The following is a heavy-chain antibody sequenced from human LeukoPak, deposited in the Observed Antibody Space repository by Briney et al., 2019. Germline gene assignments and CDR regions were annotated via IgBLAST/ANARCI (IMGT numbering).Heavy chain of an antibody. V-gene: IGHV4-59*12. D-gene: IGHD3-10*01. J-gene: IGHJ4*02. Sequence: SETLSLTCTVSGGSISSYYWSWIRQPPGKGLEWIGYIYYSGSTNYNPSLKSRVTISVDTSKNQFSLKLSSVTAADTAVYYCARRRRGAPIGYWGQGTLVTVSS. CDR2: IYYSGST. CDR3: ARRRRGAPIGY. CDR1: GGSISSYY.